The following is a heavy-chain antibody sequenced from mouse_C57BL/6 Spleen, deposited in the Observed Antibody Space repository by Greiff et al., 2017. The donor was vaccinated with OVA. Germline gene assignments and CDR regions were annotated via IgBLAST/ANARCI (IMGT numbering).Heavy chain of an antibody. V-gene: IGHV14-2*01. CDR2: IDPEDGET. CDR3: ASTGTGYFDV. J-gene: IGHJ1*03. Sequence: VQLQQSGAELVKPGASVKLSCTASGFNIKDYYMHWVKQRTEQGLEWIGRIDPEDGETKYAPNFQGKATITADTSSNTAYLQLSSLTSEDTAVYYCASTGTGYFDVWGTGTTVTVSS. CDR1: GFNIKDYY. D-gene: IGHD4-1*01.